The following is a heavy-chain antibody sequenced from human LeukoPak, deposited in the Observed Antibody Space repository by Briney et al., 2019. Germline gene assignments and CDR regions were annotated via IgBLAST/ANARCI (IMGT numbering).Heavy chain of an antibody. V-gene: IGHV3-53*01. J-gene: IGHJ4*02. D-gene: IGHD3-10*01. CDR3: AGSPGTFVTNYY. CDR1: GFTVSSKY. CDR2: IYSGGNT. Sequence: GGSLRLSCAAFGFTVSSKYMTWVRQAPGTGLEWVSLIYSGGNTYYADSVRGRFTISRDNSKNTLYLQMNSLRGEDTAVYYCAGSPGTFVTNYYWGQGTLVTVSS.